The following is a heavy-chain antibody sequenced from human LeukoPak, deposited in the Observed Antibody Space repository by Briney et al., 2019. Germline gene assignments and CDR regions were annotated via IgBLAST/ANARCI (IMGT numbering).Heavy chain of an antibody. CDR3: ARTEPSGWYYFDY. D-gene: IGHD6-19*01. CDR1: GGSISGFY. V-gene: IGHV4-59*01. CDR2: IYYSGST. J-gene: IGHJ4*02. Sequence: SETLSLTCTVSGGSISGFYWSWIRQPPGKGLEWIGYIYYSGSTSYNPSLKSRVTISVDTSKNQFSLNLTSVTAADTAVYYCARTEPSGWYYFDYWGQGNLVTVSS.